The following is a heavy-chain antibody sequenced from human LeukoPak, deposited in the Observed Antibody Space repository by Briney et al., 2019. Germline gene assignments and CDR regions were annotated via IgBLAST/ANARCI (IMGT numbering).Heavy chain of an antibody. V-gene: IGHV4-59*01. CDR2: IFYSGST. J-gene: IGHJ3*01. CDR3: ATLGGRSTLWYKGAFDF. D-gene: IGHD1-14*01. CDR1: GGSISSYY. Sequence: SETLSLTCTVSGGSISSYYWSWIRQPPGKGLEWIGYIFYSGSTNNSPSLKSRVTISIDTSKNQFSLKLSSVTAADTAMYYCATLGGRSTLWYKGAFDFWGQGTMVIVSP.